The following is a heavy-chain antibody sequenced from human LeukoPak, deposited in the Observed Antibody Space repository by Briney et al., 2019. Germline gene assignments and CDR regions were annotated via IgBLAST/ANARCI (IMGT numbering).Heavy chain of an antibody. Sequence: GGSLRLSCAASGFTFSSYAMHWVRQAPGKGLEWVAVISYDGSNKYYADSVKGRFTISRDNSKNTLYLQMNSLRAEDTAVYYCARDQRYYYDSSGYDSYFDYWGQGTLVTVSS. CDR2: ISYDGSNK. CDR3: ARDQRYYYDSSGYDSYFDY. J-gene: IGHJ4*02. V-gene: IGHV3-30-3*01. D-gene: IGHD3-22*01. CDR1: GFTFSSYA.